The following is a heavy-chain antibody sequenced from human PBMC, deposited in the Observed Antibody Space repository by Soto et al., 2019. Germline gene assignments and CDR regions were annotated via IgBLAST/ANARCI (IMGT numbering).Heavy chain of an antibody. J-gene: IGHJ4*02. CDR1: GFTFSSYA. Sequence: EVQLLESGGGLVQPGGSLRLSCAASGFTFSSYAMSWVRQAPGKGLEWVSAISGSGGSTYYADSVKGRFTISRDNSKNTLYLQMNSLRADDTAVYYCAKDLHSSGWYDYWGQGTLVTVSS. CDR2: ISGSGGST. D-gene: IGHD6-19*01. V-gene: IGHV3-23*01. CDR3: AKDLHSSGWYDY.